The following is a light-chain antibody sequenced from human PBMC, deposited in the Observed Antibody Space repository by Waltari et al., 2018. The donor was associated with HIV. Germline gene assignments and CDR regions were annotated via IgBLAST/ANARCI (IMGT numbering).Light chain of an antibody. V-gene: IGLV7-46*01. CDR1: TGAVTSGHY. CDR2: DTN. Sequence: QAVVTQEPSLTVSPGGTVPLTCGSSTGAVTSGHYPFWFQQKPGQAHRTQIYDTNTNHSWTPARFSGSLLGGKAALTLSGAQPEDEAEYYCLLSYSGAQWVCGGGTKLTVL. J-gene: IGLJ3*02. CDR3: LLSYSGAQWV.